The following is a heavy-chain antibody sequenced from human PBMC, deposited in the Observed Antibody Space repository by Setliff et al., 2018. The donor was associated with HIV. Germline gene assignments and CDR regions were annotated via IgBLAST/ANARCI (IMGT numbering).Heavy chain of an antibody. CDR3: AQLGMVDDFDY. CDR1: GDSVSSRSYY. Sequence: SETLSLTCTVSGDSVSSRSYYWSWIRQPPGKGLEWIGYIYYSGSTNYNPSLKSRVTTSVDTSQNHFSLKLRSVTAADTAVYYCAQLGMVDDFDYWGQGTLVTVSS. V-gene: IGHV4-61*03. J-gene: IGHJ4*02. D-gene: IGHD1-1*01. CDR2: IYYSGST.